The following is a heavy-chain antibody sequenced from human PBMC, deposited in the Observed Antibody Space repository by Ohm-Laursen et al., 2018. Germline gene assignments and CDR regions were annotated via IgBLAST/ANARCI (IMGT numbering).Heavy chain of an antibody. D-gene: IGHD3-10*01. CDR1: GFSLSTSGVG. V-gene: IGHV2-5*02. CDR3: ARRAWFGEFFDY. CDR2: IYWDDDK. J-gene: IGHJ4*02. Sequence: TQTLTLTCTFSGFSLSTSGVGVGWIRQPPGKALEGLALIYWDDDKRYSPSLKSRLTITKDTSKNQVVLTMTNIDPVDTATYYCARRAWFGEFFDYWGQGTLVTVSS.